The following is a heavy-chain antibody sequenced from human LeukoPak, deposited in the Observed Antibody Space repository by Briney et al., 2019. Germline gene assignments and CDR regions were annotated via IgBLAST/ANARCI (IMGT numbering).Heavy chain of an antibody. J-gene: IGHJ6*03. D-gene: IGHD4-11*01. CDR3: ARDKTTVTGRTRYYYYYMDV. CDR2: IIPIFGTA. CDR1: GGTFSSYA. Sequence: EASVTVSCKASGGTFSSYAISWVRQAPGQGLEWMGGIIPIFGTANYAQKFQGRVTITADESTSTAYMELSSLRSEDTAVYYCARDKTTVTGRTRYYYYYMDVWGKGTTVTVSS. V-gene: IGHV1-69*13.